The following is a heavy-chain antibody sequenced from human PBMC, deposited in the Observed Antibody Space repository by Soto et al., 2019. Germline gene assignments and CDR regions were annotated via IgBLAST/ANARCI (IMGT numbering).Heavy chain of an antibody. V-gene: IGHV3-11*01. CDR3: ARDSTVAGTGGVGY. Sequence: QVQLVESGGGLVKPGGSLRLSCAASGFTFSDYYMSWIRQAPGKGLEWVSYISSRSTTRYFADSVKGRFTISRDNANNSVYLQMNSLRAEDTAVYYCARDSTVAGTGGVGYWGQGTLVTVSS. CDR2: ISSRSTTR. J-gene: IGHJ4*02. D-gene: IGHD6-19*01. CDR1: GFTFSDYY.